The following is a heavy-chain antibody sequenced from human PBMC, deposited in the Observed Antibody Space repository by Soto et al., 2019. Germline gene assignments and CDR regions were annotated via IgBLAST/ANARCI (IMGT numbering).Heavy chain of an antibody. D-gene: IGHD3-10*01. V-gene: IGHV4-34*01. CDR2: INHRGNT. Sequence: QVQLQQWGAGLLKPSETLSLTCAVYGGSFSGFYWSWIRQPPGKGLEWIGEINHRGNTNYNPSLKSRVTISVDTSRNQFSLNLSSVTAADTAVYYCARGTWVRSAFDIWGQGTMVTVSS. CDR1: GGSFSGFY. CDR3: ARGTWVRSAFDI. J-gene: IGHJ3*02.